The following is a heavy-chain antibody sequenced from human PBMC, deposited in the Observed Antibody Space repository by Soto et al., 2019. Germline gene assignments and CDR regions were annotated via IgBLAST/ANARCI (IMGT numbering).Heavy chain of an antibody. J-gene: IGHJ4*02. Sequence: QVQLQQWGAGLLKPSETLSLTCVVYGGSLSGYYWSWIRRPPGKGLEWIGEIKDGGLTNYSPSLKSRATISADRPKNQFSLKLYSVTAADTAVYYCARGQEGVVATHWDQGSLVTVSS. D-gene: IGHD5-12*01. CDR3: ARGQEGVVATH. CDR2: IKDGGLT. CDR1: GGSLSGYY. V-gene: IGHV4-34*01.